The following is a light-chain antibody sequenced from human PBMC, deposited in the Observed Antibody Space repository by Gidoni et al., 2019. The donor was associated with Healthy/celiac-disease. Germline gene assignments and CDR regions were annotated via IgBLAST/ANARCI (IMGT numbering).Light chain of an antibody. J-gene: IGKJ4*01. CDR1: QSISSW. CDR2: KSS. Sequence: DIQMSQSASTLSASVGDRVTITCRASQSISSWLAWYQQKPGKAPQLLIYKSSSLESGVPSRFSCSGSGTEFTLTISILQPDDFATYYCHQYNSYSALTFGGGTKVEIK. V-gene: IGKV1-5*03. CDR3: HQYNSYSALT.